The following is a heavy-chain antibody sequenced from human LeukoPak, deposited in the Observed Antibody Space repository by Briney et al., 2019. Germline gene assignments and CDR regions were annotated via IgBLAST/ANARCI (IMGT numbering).Heavy chain of an antibody. D-gene: IGHD3-22*01. Sequence: PSETLSLTCTVSGGSISSGDYYWSWIRQPPGKGLEWIGYTYYSGSTYYNPSLKSRVTISVDTSKNQFSLKLSSVTAADTAVYYCARLVPSSSGYYLYYYYYGMDVWGQGTTVTVSS. J-gene: IGHJ6*02. CDR1: GGSISSGDYY. V-gene: IGHV4-30-4*01. CDR2: TYYSGST. CDR3: ARLVPSSSGYYLYYYYYGMDV.